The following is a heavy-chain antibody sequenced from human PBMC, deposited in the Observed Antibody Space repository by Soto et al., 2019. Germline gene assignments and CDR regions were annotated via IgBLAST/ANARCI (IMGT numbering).Heavy chain of an antibody. D-gene: IGHD6-19*01. J-gene: IGHJ4*02. CDR3: ARETPAVAGLFDY. Sequence: SETLSLTCTVSGGSISRYYWSWIRQPPGKGLEWIGYIYYSGSTNYNPSLKSRVTISVDTSKNQFSLKLSSVTAADTAVYYCARETPAVAGLFDYWGQGTLVTVSS. CDR2: IYYSGST. CDR1: GGSISRYY. V-gene: IGHV4-59*01.